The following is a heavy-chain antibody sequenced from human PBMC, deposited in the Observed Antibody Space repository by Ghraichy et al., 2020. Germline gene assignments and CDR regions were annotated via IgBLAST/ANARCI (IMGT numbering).Heavy chain of an antibody. J-gene: IGHJ3*02. CDR3: ARGLRYCSSTSCYAFDI. V-gene: IGHV4-59*01. D-gene: IGHD2-2*01. CDR2: IYHSGST. CDR1: GGSISSYY. Sequence: SETLSLTCTVSGGSISSYYWSWIRQPPGQGLEWIGYIYHSGSTNYNPSLKSRVTISVDTSQNQFSLKLSSVTAADTAVYYCARGLRYCSSTSCYAFDIWGQGTMVTDSS.